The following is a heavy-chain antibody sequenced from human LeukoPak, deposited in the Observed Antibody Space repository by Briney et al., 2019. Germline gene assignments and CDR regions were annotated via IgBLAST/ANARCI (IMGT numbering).Heavy chain of an antibody. J-gene: IGHJ4*02. CDR2: INWNGGST. CDR1: GFTFDDYG. D-gene: IGHD3-9*01. CDR3: AREDYDILTGYSGITY. Sequence: PGGSLRLSCAASGFTFDDYGMSWVRQAPGKGLEWVSGINWNGGSTGCADSVKGRFTISRDNAKNSLYLQMNSLRAEDTALYYCAREDYDILTGYSGITYWGQGTLVTVSS. V-gene: IGHV3-20*04.